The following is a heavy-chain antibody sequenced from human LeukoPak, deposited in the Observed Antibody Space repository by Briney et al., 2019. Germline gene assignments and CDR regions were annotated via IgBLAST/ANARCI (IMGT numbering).Heavy chain of an antibody. CDR1: AGSITSYY. D-gene: IGHD6-13*01. V-gene: IGHV4-59*01. CDR3: AAQKQQLGKFDY. CDR2: IYYSGST. Sequence: SETLSLTCTVSAGSITSYYRNWIRQPPGKGLEWIGYIYYSGSTNYNPSLKSRVTISVDTSNNQFSLKLSSVTAADTAVYYCAAQKQQLGKFDYWGQGTLVTVSS. J-gene: IGHJ4*02.